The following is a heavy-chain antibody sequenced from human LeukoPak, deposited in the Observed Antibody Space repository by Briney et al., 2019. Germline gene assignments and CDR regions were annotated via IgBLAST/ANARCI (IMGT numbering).Heavy chain of an antibody. J-gene: IGHJ4*02. Sequence: GGSLRLSCAVSGPSLRLMPCTGSGKVQGRAWSGSLVLVWTLIGYADSVKGRFTISRDNAKNSLYLQMNSLRAEDTAVYYCARDLNDFWSGYLEDYWGRGALVTVSS. V-gene: IGHV3-9*01. CDR1: GPSLRLMP. D-gene: IGHD3-3*01. CDR2: LVWTLI. CDR3: ARDLNDFWSGYLEDY.